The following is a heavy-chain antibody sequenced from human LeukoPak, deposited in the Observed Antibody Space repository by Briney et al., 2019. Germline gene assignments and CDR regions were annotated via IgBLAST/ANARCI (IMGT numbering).Heavy chain of an antibody. J-gene: IGHJ4*02. CDR1: GFTLSSYA. CDR3: ARNRESYWVPELDY. D-gene: IGHD3-16*01. Sequence: GGSLRLSCAASGFTLSSYAMSWVRQGPGKGLEWVSIISGSGDNTYYADSVKARFTISRDNSKNTLYLHMNTLRAEDTAVYFCARNRESYWVPELDYWGQGTLVTVSS. V-gene: IGHV3-23*01. CDR2: ISGSGDNT.